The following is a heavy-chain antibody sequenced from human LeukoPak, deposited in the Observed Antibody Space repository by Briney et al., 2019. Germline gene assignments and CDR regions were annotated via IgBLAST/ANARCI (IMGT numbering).Heavy chain of an antibody. CDR1: GGFISSYY. CDR3: ARAYYDSSNGFYYYYMDV. J-gene: IGHJ6*03. CDR2: IYYSGST. D-gene: IGHD3-22*01. Sequence: PSETLSLTCTVSGGFISSYYWSWIRQPPGKGLEWIGYIYYSGSTNYNPCLKSRVTISVDTSKNHFSLKLSSVTAADTAVYYCARAYYDSSNGFYYYYMDVWGEGTTVTVSS. V-gene: IGHV4-59*01.